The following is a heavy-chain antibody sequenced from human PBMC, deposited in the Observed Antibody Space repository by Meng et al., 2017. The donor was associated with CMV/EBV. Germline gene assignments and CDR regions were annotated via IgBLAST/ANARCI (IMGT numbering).Heavy chain of an antibody. CDR2: ISSSGSTI. D-gene: IGHD2-2*02. J-gene: IGHJ6*02. CDR1: GFTFSSSE. Sequence: GESLKISCAASGFTFSSSEMNWVRQAPGKGLEWVSYISSSGSTIYYADSVTGRFTISRDNAKNSLYLQMNSLRAEDTAVYYCARDYCSSTSCYREGDYYYYYGMDVWGQGTTVTVSS. CDR3: ARDYCSSTSCYREGDYYYYYGMDV. V-gene: IGHV3-48*03.